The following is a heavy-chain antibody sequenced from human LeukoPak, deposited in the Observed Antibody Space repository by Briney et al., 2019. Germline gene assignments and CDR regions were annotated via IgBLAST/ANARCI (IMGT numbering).Heavy chain of an antibody. CDR2: IIPIFGTA. CDR1: GGTFSSYA. Sequence: SVKVSCKASGGTFSSYAISWVRQAPGQGLEWMGGIIPIFGTANYAQKFQGRVTITTDESTSTAYMELSSVTAADTAVYYCARNSSSGYYYYYMDVWGKGTTVTVSS. CDR3: ARNSSSGYYYYYMDV. D-gene: IGHD6-13*01. J-gene: IGHJ6*03. V-gene: IGHV1-69*05.